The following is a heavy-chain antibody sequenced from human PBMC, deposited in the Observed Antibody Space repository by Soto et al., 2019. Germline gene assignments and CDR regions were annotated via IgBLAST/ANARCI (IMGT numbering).Heavy chain of an antibody. V-gene: IGHV3-30*18. CDR1: GFTFRSNG. J-gene: IGHJ5*02. Sequence: QVQLVESGGGVAQLGRSLRLSCAASGFTFRSNGMHWVRQAPGKGLEGVAVISYDGSNKYYADSVKGRFTISRDNSKNTLYLQMNSLRAEDTAVYYCAKDRVRFGELDWFDPWGQGTLVTVSS. CDR2: ISYDGSNK. CDR3: AKDRVRFGELDWFDP. D-gene: IGHD3-10*01.